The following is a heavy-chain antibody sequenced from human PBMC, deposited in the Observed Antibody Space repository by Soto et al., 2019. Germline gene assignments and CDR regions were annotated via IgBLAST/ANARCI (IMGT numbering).Heavy chain of an antibody. J-gene: IGHJ4*02. D-gene: IGHD2-15*01. Sequence: PSETLSLTCTVSGVSISSSSYYLGWIRQPPGKGLEWIGSIYYSGSTYYNPSLKSRVTISVDTSKNQFSLKLSSVTAADTAVYYCARHTPAISISDHWGQGTLVTVSS. V-gene: IGHV4-39*01. CDR2: IYYSGST. CDR1: GVSISSSSYY. CDR3: ARHTPAISISDH.